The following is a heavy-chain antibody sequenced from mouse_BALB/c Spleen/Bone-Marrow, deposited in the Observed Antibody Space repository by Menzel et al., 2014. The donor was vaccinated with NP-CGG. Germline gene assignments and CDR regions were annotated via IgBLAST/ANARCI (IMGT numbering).Heavy chain of an antibody. CDR2: INPDSSTI. V-gene: IGHV4-1*02. CDR1: GFDFSGYW. D-gene: IGHD3-1*01. CDR3: ARLGCNSRFAY. Sequence: DVKLVESGGGLVQPGGSLKLSCAASGFDFSGYWMRWVRQAPGQGLEWIGEINPDSSTINYTSSLKDKFNISRDNAKNTLYLQSIKVGSEDAALYYCARLGCNSRFAYWGQGTLVTVSA. J-gene: IGHJ3*01.